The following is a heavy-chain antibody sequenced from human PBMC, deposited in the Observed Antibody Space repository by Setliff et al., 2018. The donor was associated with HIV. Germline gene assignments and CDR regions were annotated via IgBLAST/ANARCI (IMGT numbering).Heavy chain of an antibody. CDR2: INPKSGGT. Sequence: GASVKVSCKASGYSFTDYYMHWVRQAPGQGLEWMGWINPKSGGTNSALKFQARVTMTRDTSISTAYMELSSLTSEDTAVYYCARGKGVGGVVITGGLDVWGKGTTVTVSS. CDR1: GYSFTDYY. V-gene: IGHV1-2*02. D-gene: IGHD3-10*01. CDR3: ARGKGVGGVVITGGLDV. J-gene: IGHJ6*04.